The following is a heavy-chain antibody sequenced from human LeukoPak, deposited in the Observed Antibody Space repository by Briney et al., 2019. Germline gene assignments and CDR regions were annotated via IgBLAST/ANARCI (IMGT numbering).Heavy chain of an antibody. D-gene: IGHD1-26*01. Sequence: GGSLGLSCAASGFTFSSYAMSWVRQAPGKGLEWVSAISGSGGSTYYADSVKGRFTISRDNSKNTLYLQMNSLRAEDTAVYYCAKDRGIVGATGDYWGQGTLVTVSS. J-gene: IGHJ4*02. CDR2: ISGSGGST. CDR1: GFTFSSYA. V-gene: IGHV3-23*01. CDR3: AKDRGIVGATGDY.